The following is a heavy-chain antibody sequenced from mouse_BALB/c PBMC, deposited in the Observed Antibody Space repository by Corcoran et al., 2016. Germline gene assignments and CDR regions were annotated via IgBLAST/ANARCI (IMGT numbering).Heavy chain of an antibody. CDR1: GYTFTNYG. CDR2: RNTYTGEP. V-gene: IGHV9-3-1*01. J-gene: IGHJ3*01. CDR3: ASYPPWFAY. Sequence: QIQLVQSGPELKKPGETVKISCKASGYTFTNYGMNWVKQTPGKGLKWMGWRNTYTGEPTYADDFKGRYAFSLETSASTAYLQINNLKNEDTATFFCASYPPWFAYWCQGTLFTVSA.